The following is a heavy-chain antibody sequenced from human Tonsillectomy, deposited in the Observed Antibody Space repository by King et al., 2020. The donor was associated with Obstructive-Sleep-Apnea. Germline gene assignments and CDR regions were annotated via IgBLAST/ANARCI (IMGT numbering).Heavy chain of an antibody. J-gene: IGHJ3*02. D-gene: IGHD3-22*01. CDR3: ARDKKKNDNYDSSGNPDAFDI. CDR2: INPSGGST. Sequence: QLVQSGAEVKKPGASVKVSCKASGYTFTSYYMHWVRQAPGQGLEWMGIINPSGGSTTYAQKFQGRVTMTRDTSTRTVYMELSSLRSEDTAVYYCARDKKKNDNYDSSGNPDAFDIWGQGTMVTVSS. V-gene: IGHV1-46*01. CDR1: GYTFTSYY.